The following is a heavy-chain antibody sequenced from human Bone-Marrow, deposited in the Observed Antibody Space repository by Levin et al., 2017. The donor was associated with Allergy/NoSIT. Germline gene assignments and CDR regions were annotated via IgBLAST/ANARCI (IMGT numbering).Heavy chain of an antibody. D-gene: IGHD3-9*01. CDR1: GGSISSYY. Sequence: SQTLSLTCTVSGGSISSYYWSWIRQPPGKGLEWIGYIYYSGSTNYNPSLKSRVTISVDTSKNQFSLRLSSVPAADTAVYYCARRGHFDWSIDYWGQGTLVTVSS. CDR3: ARRGHFDWSIDY. V-gene: IGHV4-59*08. J-gene: IGHJ4*02. CDR2: IYYSGST.